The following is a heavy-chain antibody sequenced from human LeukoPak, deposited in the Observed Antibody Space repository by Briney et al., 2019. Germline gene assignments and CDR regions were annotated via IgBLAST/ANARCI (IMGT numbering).Heavy chain of an antibody. CDR2: ISAYNGNT. CDR3: AVTEWELLRGWLNY. CDR1: GYTFTSYG. D-gene: IGHD1-26*01. Sequence: ASVKVSCTASGYTFTSYGISWVRQAPGQGLEWMGWISAYNGNTNYAQKLQGRVTMTTDTSTSTAYMELRSLRSDDTAVYYCAVTEWELLRGWLNYWGQGTLVTVSS. J-gene: IGHJ4*02. V-gene: IGHV1-18*01.